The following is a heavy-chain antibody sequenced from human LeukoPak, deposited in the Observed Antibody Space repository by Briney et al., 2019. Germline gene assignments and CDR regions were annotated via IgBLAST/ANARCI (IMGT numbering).Heavy chain of an antibody. Sequence: SQTLSLTCTVSGASISSGSYYCSWLRQPAGRGLEWFGRIFASGTTNYNPSPESRVTISVDTSKTQFSRKLNSVTAADTAVYYCARDAPLAYCGGDCYSSQYWGQGTLVTVSS. CDR1: GASISSGSYY. J-gene: IGHJ4*02. CDR2: IFASGTT. V-gene: IGHV4-61*02. D-gene: IGHD2-21*01. CDR3: ARDAPLAYCGGDCYSSQY.